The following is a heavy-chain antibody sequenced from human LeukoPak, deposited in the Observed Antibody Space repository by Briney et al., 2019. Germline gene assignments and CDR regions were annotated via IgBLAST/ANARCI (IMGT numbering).Heavy chain of an antibody. Sequence: GGPLTLSCAVSGFPFSTYAMSLVRQAPGKALGWVSAISGSGGSTYYADSVKGRFTISRDNSKNTLYLQMNSLRAVDAAVYYCAKDPRYCSSTSCVDYWGQGTLVTVSS. V-gene: IGHV3-23*01. CDR1: GFPFSTYA. CDR3: AKDPRYCSSTSCVDY. CDR2: ISGSGGST. D-gene: IGHD2-2*01. J-gene: IGHJ4*02.